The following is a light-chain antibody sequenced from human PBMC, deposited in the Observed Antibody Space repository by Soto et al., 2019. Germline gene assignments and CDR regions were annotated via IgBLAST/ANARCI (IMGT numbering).Light chain of an antibody. V-gene: IGLV1-40*01. CDR1: SSNIGNNY. J-gene: IGLJ2*01. CDR2: GDT. Sequence: QSVLAQPPSVSAAPGQKVTISCSGSSSNIGNNYVSWYQQLPGTAPKLLIYGDTNRPPGVPDRFSGSRSGTSASLAITGLQAEDETDYYCQSYDSSLSDVVFGGGTQLTVL. CDR3: QSYDSSLSDVV.